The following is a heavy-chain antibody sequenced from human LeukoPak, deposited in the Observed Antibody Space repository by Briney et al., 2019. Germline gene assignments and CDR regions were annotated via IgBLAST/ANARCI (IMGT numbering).Heavy chain of an antibody. CDR3: ARRAAAVGTYYMDV. V-gene: IGHV4-59*01. Sequence: SETLSLTCTASGGSINSYYWNWIRQPPGKGLEWIGYIYYSGGTNYNPSLKSRVTIAVDTSKNQFSLKLSSVTAADTAVYYCARRAAAVGTYYMDVWGKGTTVTASS. CDR2: IYYSGGT. CDR1: GGSINSYY. D-gene: IGHD6-13*01. J-gene: IGHJ6*03.